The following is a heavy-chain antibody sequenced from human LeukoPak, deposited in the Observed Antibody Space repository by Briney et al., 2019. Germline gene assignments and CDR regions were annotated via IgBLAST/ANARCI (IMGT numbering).Heavy chain of an antibody. J-gene: IGHJ5*02. V-gene: IGHV1-2*02. CDR2: INPNSGGT. CDR1: GYTFTGYY. Sequence: ALVKVSCRASGYTFTGYYMHWVRQAPGQGLERMGWINPNSGGTNYAQKFQGRVTMTRDTSISTAYMELSRLRSDDTAVYYCARDIVMVTYWFDPWGQGTLVTVSS. D-gene: IGHD5-18*01. CDR3: ARDIVMVTYWFDP.